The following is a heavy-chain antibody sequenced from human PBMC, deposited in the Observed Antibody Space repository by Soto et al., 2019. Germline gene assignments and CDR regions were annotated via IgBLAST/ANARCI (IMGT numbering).Heavy chain of an antibody. Sequence: GGSLRLSCAASGFSFSDAWLHWVRQAPGKGLEWVAVISYDGSNKYYADSVKGRFTISRDNSKNTLYLQMNSLRAEDTAVYYCAKDVYDSSGYSTYYFDYWGQGTLVTVSS. D-gene: IGHD3-22*01. J-gene: IGHJ4*02. CDR1: GFSFSDAW. CDR3: AKDVYDSSGYSTYYFDY. CDR2: ISYDGSNK. V-gene: IGHV3-30*18.